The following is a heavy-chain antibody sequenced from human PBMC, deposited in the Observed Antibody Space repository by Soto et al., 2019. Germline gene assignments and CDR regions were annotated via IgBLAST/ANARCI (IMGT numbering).Heavy chain of an antibody. Sequence: PGGSLRLSCAASGFTFSSYAMHWVRQAPGKGLEWVAVISYDGSNKYYADSVKGRFTISRDNSKNTLYLQMNSLRAEDTAVYYCARDSWAGNAFDIWGQGTMVTVSS. CDR2: ISYDGSNK. J-gene: IGHJ3*02. V-gene: IGHV3-30-3*01. D-gene: IGHD6-19*01. CDR3: ARDSWAGNAFDI. CDR1: GFTFSSYA.